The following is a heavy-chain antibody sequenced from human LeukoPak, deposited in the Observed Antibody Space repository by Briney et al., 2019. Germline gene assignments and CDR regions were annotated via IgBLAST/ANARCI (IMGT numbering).Heavy chain of an antibody. CDR3: TIEAIPFDY. V-gene: IGHV3-21*01. J-gene: IGHJ4*02. CDR2: LTWSINEA. D-gene: IGHD2-2*02. Sequence: GGSLRLSCAASGFTFSSYSMNWVRQAPGKGLEWVSGLTWSINEAGYAGSVRGRFTISRDTAKKSLYLQMNSLRAEDTAVYYCTIEAIPFDYWGQGTLVTVSS. CDR1: GFTFSSYS.